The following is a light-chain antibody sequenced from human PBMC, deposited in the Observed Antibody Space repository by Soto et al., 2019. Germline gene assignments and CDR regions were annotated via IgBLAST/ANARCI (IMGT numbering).Light chain of an antibody. V-gene: IGLV2-11*01. CDR3: CSYTDIALDVV. CDR2: DVT. J-gene: IGLJ2*01. Sequence: QSVLTQPRSVSGSPGQSVTISCTGTSSDVGGYDFVSWYQQHPGKAPKLTIYDVTKRPSWVPDRFSGSKSGNTASLTISGVRPEDEADYYCCSYTDIALDVVFGGGTKVTVL. CDR1: SSDVGGYDF.